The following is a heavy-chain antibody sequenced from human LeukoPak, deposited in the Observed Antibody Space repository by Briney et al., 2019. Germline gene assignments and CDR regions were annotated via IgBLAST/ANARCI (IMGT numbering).Heavy chain of an antibody. J-gene: IGHJ3*02. V-gene: IGHV4-59*01. D-gene: IGHD3-22*01. Sequence: SETLSLTCTVSGGSISSYYWGWIRQPPGKGLEWIGYIYYSGSTNYNPSLKSRVTISVDTSKNQFSLKLSSVTAADTAVYYCAREAYYYDSTYAFDIWGQGTMVTVSS. CDR2: IYYSGST. CDR3: AREAYYYDSTYAFDI. CDR1: GGSISSYY.